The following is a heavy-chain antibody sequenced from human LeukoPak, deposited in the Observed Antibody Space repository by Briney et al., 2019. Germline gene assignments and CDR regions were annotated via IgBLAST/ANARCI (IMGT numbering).Heavy chain of an antibody. Sequence: ASVKISCKASGYTFTSYDINWMRQATGQGLEWMGWMSPNSGNTGYAQKFQGRVTITRDTSASTAYMELSSLRSEDTAVYYCARDSAPWYDSSGQNFDYWGQGTLVTVSS. D-gene: IGHD3-22*01. CDR3: ARDSAPWYDSSGQNFDY. CDR2: MSPNSGNT. V-gene: IGHV1-8*01. J-gene: IGHJ4*02. CDR1: GYTFTSYD.